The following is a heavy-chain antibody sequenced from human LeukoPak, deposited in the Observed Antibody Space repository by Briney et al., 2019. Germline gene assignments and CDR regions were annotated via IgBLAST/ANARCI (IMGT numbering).Heavy chain of an antibody. CDR3: ARAETTLLLNY. D-gene: IGHD4-11*01. V-gene: IGHV1-18*01. CDR2: ISAHNGNT. Sequence: ASVKVSCKASGYSFTNYGIIWVRQTAGQGLQSMGWISAHNGNTNYAQKLQGRVTLTTDTSTSTVYMELRSLTSDDTAVCSCARAETTLLLNYWGQGTLVTVSS. J-gene: IGHJ4*02. CDR1: GYSFTNYG.